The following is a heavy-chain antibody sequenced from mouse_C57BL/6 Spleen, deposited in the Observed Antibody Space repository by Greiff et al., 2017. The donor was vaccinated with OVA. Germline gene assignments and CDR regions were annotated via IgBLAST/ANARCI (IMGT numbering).Heavy chain of an antibody. V-gene: IGHV1-82*01. Sequence: QVQLQQSGPELVKPGASVKISCKASGYAFSSSWMNWVKQRPGKGLEWIGRISPGDGDTNYNGKFKGKATLTADKSSSTAYMQLSSLTSEDSAVYFCAREHYYGSSYYFDYWGQGTTLTVSS. CDR2: ISPGDGDT. D-gene: IGHD1-1*01. CDR1: GYAFSSSW. CDR3: AREHYYGSSYYFDY. J-gene: IGHJ2*01.